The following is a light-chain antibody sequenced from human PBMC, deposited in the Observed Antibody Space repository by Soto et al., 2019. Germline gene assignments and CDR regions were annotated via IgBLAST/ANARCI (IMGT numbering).Light chain of an antibody. CDR1: QSISRY. V-gene: IGKV1-39*01. CDR3: QQSYSSPGT. J-gene: IGKJ1*01. Sequence: DIQMTQSPSSLSASVGDRVTITCRASQSISRYLNWDQLKPAKAPKLLIYAASSLQSVVPSRFTGSGSGTEFTLTISSLQPEDIATYYCQQSYSSPGTFGRGTKVEIK. CDR2: AAS.